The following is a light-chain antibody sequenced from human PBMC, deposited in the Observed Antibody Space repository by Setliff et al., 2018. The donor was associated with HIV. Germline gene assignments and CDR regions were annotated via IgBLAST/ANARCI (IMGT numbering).Light chain of an antibody. CDR1: SSDVGGYNY. CDR2: DVS. Sequence: QSVLTQPASVSGPPGQSITISCTGTSSDVGGYNYVSWYQQHPGKAPKLRIYDVSNRPSGVSNRFSGSKSGNTASLTISGLQAEDEADYYCSSYTSTSTLFVFGTGTKVTVL. J-gene: IGLJ1*01. CDR3: SSYTSTSTLFV. V-gene: IGLV2-14*03.